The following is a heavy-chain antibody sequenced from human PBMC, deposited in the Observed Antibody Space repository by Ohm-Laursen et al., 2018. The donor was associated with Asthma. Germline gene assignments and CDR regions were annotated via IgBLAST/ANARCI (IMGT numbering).Heavy chain of an antibody. CDR3: AREFVVDFWSGYFYYYGMDV. V-gene: IGHV7-4-1*02. Sequence: ASVKVSCKASGYTFTSYAMNWVRQAPGQGLEWMGWINTNTGNPTYAQGFTGRFVFSLDTSVSTAYLQISSLKAEDTAVYYCAREFVVDFWSGYFYYYGMDVWGQGTTVTVSS. D-gene: IGHD3-3*01. CDR2: INTNTGNP. CDR1: GYTFTSYA. J-gene: IGHJ6*02.